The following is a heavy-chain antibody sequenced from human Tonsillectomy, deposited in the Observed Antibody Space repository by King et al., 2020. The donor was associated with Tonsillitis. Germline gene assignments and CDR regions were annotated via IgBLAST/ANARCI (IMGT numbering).Heavy chain of an antibody. J-gene: IGHJ6*02. CDR3: VRAKPERHHTFASSYNYYGLDV. Sequence: VQLVESGGGLVKPGGALRLSCAASEFTFSDYSMNWVRQAPGKGLEWVSTITSGGTYIYYTDSVRGRFTISRDNAKSSLYLQMDSLRAEDTAVYYCVRAKPERHHTFASSYNYYGLDVWGQGTTVTVS. CDR2: ITSGGTYI. CDR1: EFTFSDYS. V-gene: IGHV3-21*04. D-gene: IGHD1-1*01.